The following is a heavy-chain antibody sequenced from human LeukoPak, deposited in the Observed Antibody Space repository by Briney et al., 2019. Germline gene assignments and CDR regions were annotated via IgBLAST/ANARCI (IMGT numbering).Heavy chain of an antibody. Sequence: GGSLRLSCAASGFTFSSYAMSWVRQAPGKGLEWVSAISGSGGSTYYADSVKGRFTISGDNSKNTLYLQMNSLRAEDTAVYYCAKWVYDSSGYYADYWGQGTLVTVSS. D-gene: IGHD3-22*01. CDR3: AKWVYDSSGYYADY. J-gene: IGHJ4*02. CDR1: GFTFSSYA. V-gene: IGHV3-23*01. CDR2: ISGSGGST.